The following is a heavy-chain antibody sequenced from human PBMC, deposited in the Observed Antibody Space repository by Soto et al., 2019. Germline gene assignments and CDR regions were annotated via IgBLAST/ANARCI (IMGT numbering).Heavy chain of an antibody. Sequence: EVQLLESGGGFVQPGGSLRLSCAASGFTFSSYAMSWVRQAPGKGLEWVSAISGSGGSTYYADSVKGRFTISRDNSKNTLYLQMNSLRAEDTAVYYCAKSRPHSRGGNSGWAVDYWGQGTLVTVSS. D-gene: IGHD2-21*02. CDR3: AKSRPHSRGGNSGWAVDY. CDR2: ISGSGGST. V-gene: IGHV3-23*01. J-gene: IGHJ4*02. CDR1: GFTFSSYA.